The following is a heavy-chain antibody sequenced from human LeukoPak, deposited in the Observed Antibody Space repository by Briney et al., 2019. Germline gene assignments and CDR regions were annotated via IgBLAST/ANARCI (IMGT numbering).Heavy chain of an antibody. J-gene: IGHJ4*02. Sequence: PGGSLRLSCAASGFTFSSYWMHWVRQAPGKGLVWVSRINSDGSSTSYADSVKGRFTISRDNAKNSLYLQMNSLRAEDTAVYYCAKDLVATKGFDYWGQGTLVTVSS. CDR1: GFTFSSYW. D-gene: IGHD5-12*01. V-gene: IGHV3-74*01. CDR2: INSDGSST. CDR3: AKDLVATKGFDY.